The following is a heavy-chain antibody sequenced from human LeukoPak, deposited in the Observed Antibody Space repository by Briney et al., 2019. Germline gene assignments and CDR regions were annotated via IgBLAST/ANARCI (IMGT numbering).Heavy chain of an antibody. V-gene: IGHV3-53*01. CDR2: IYSGGST. D-gene: IGHD4-23*01. CDR1: GFTVSSNY. Sequence: PGGSLRLSCAASGFTVSSNYMSWVRQAPGKGLEWVSVIYSGGSTYYADSVKGRFTISRDNSKNTLYLQMNSLRAEDTAVYYCAKAPGETTVVKLDPWGQGTLVTVSS. J-gene: IGHJ5*02. CDR3: AKAPGETTVVKLDP.